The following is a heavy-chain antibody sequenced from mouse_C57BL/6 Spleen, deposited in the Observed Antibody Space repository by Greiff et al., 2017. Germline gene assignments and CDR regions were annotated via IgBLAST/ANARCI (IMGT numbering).Heavy chain of an antibody. CDR2: IYPRSGNT. D-gene: IGHD2-2*01. V-gene: IGHV1-81*01. CDR3: ARGGMVTTGFAY. Sequence: QVHVKQSGAELARPGASVKLSCKASGYTFTSYGISWVKQRTGQGLEWIGEIYPRSGNTYYNEKFKGKATLTADKSSSTAYMELRSLTSEDSAVYFCARGGMVTTGFAYWGQGTLVTVSA. CDR1: GYTFTSYG. J-gene: IGHJ3*01.